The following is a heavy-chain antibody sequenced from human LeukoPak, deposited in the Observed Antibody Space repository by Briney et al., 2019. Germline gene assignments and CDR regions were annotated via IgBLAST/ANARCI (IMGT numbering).Heavy chain of an antibody. Sequence: ASVKVSCKASGYTFTAYYIHWVRQAPGQGPEWMGILNPSGGSTTYAQKFQGRVTMTRDTSTSTVYMELISLRSEDTAVYYCAKDRAPVTAPSGRTYGMDVWGQGTTVTVSS. J-gene: IGHJ6*02. V-gene: IGHV1-46*01. CDR2: LNPSGGST. CDR1: GYTFTAYY. CDR3: AKDRAPVTAPSGRTYGMDV. D-gene: IGHD1-26*01.